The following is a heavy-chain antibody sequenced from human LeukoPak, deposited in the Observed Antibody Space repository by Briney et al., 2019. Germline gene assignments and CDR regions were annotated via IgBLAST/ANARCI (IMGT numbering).Heavy chain of an antibody. CDR1: GFTFSSYA. V-gene: IGHV3-23*01. CDR3: ARRARVRMVYFYYFMDI. J-gene: IGHJ6*03. D-gene: IGHD2-8*01. Sequence: SGGSLRLSCVASGFTFSSYAMNWVRQAPGKGLEWLSLISDSPDITYYTDSVKGRFTISRSNSNNTVYLQMNNLRAEDTAVYYCARRARVRMVYFYYFMDIWGKGTTVTVSS. CDR2: ISDSPDIT.